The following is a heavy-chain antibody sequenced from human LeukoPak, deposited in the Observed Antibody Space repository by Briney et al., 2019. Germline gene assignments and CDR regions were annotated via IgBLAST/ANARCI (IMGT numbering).Heavy chain of an antibody. D-gene: IGHD3-22*01. V-gene: IGHV4-30-2*01. CDR1: GGSISSGGYS. Sequence: SETLSLTRAVSGGSISSGGYSWSWIRQPPGKGLEWIGYIYHSGSTYYNPSLKSRVTISVDTSKNQFSLKLSSVTAADTAVYYCARVGITYYYDSSGYPYFDYWGQGTLVTVSS. J-gene: IGHJ4*02. CDR3: ARVGITYYYDSSGYPYFDY. CDR2: IYHSGST.